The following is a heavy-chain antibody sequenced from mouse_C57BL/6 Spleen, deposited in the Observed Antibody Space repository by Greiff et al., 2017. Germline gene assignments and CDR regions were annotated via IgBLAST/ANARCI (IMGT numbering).Heavy chain of an antibody. CDR1: GYTFTSYW. D-gene: IGHD1-1*01. Sequence: QVQLQQPGAELVRPGSSVKLSCKASGYTFTSYWMHWVKQRPIQGLEGIGNIDPSDSETHYNQKFKDKATLTVDKSSSTAYMQLSSLTSEDSAVYYCARGSIYAMDYWGQGTSVTVSS. CDR2: IDPSDSET. J-gene: IGHJ4*01. V-gene: IGHV1-52*01. CDR3: ARGSIYAMDY.